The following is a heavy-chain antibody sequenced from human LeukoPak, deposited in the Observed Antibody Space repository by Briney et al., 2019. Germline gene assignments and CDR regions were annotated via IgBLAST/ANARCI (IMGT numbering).Heavy chain of an antibody. CDR3: ARGTPYYYDSSGLGY. V-gene: IGHV4-34*01. CDR1: GGSFSGYY. Sequence: SETLSLTCAVYGGSFSGYYWNWIRQPPGKGLEWIGEINHSGSTNYNPSLKSRVTISVDTSKNQFSLKLSSVTAADTAVYYCARGTPYYYDSSGLGYWGQGTLVTVSS. CDR2: INHSGST. D-gene: IGHD3-22*01. J-gene: IGHJ4*02.